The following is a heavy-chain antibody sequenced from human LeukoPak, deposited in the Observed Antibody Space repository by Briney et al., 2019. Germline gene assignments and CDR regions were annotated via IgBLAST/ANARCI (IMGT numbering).Heavy chain of an antibody. Sequence: GGSLRLSCAASGFTFDNYNMNWVRQAPGKGLEWVSSISSGTNYIFEADSVKGRFTVTKDTALHSLSLQMNSLRADDTALYYCARSAGGNYFDYWDQGTLVTVSS. CDR1: GFTFDNYN. CDR3: ARSAGGNYFDY. J-gene: IGHJ4*02. D-gene: IGHD6-13*01. CDR2: ISSGTNYI. V-gene: IGHV3-21*01.